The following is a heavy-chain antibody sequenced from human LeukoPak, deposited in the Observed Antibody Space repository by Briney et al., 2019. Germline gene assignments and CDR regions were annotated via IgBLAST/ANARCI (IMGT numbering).Heavy chain of an antibody. J-gene: IGHJ4*02. CDR3: ARGGGLLWIGDPH. CDR2: IKQDGSDK. Sequence: GGSLRLSCAASGFTFSSYWMSWVRQAPGKGLEWVANIKQDGSDKYYVDSVKGRFTISRDNAKNSLYLQMNSLRAEDTAVYYCARGGGLLWIGDPHWGQGTLVTVSS. D-gene: IGHD3-10*01. V-gene: IGHV3-7*01. CDR1: GFTFSSYW.